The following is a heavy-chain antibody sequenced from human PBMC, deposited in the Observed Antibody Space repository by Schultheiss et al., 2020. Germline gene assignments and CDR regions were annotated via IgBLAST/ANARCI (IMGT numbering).Heavy chain of an antibody. CDR2: ISSSSSTI. Sequence: GESLKISCAASGFTFSSYAMSWVRQAPGKGLEWVSYISSSSSTIYYADSVKGRFTISRDNAKNSLYLQMNSLRAEDTAVYYCAKVDGDFWSGYCDYWGQGTLVTVSS. CDR1: GFTFSSYA. V-gene: IGHV3-48*01. CDR3: AKVDGDFWSGYCDY. D-gene: IGHD3-3*01. J-gene: IGHJ4*02.